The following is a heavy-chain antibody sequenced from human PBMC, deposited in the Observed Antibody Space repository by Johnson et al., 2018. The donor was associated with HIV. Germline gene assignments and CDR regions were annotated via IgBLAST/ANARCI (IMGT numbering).Heavy chain of an antibody. Sequence: VQLVESGGGVVQPGGSLRLSCAASGFTFSSYGMHWVRQAPGKGLEWISYISSSGSTIYYADSVKGRFTISRDNAKNSLYLQMNSLRAEDTAVYYCATRDPTHRPGVFDIWGQGTMVTISS. D-gene: IGHD1-14*01. V-gene: IGHV3-48*04. CDR2: ISSSGSTI. J-gene: IGHJ3*02. CDR3: ATRDPTHRPGVFDI. CDR1: GFTFSSYG.